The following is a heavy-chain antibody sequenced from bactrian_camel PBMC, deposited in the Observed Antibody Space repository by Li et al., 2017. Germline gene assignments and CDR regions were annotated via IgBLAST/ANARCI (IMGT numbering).Heavy chain of an antibody. CDR1: GFTQSGKC. Sequence: VQLVESGGGSVQRGGSLRLSCAVSGFTQSGKCLGWFRQAPGKEREGVAAINPAGGSRYYADWVRGRFTISLDNAKTTVYLQMNSLKTEDTAVYFCMRDILGQPECYWGQGTQVTVS. CDR3: MRDILGQPECY. V-gene: IGHV3S40*01. D-gene: IGHD1*01. CDR2: INPAGGSR. J-gene: IGHJ4*01.